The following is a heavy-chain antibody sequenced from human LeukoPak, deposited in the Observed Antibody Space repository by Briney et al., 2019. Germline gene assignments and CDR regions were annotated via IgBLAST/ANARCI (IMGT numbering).Heavy chain of an antibody. D-gene: IGHD6-13*01. V-gene: IGHV1-2*02. CDR3: ARGDGSSWTNFDF. J-gene: IGHJ4*02. CDR2: INPNSGGT. Sequence: GASVKVSCKASGYTFTGSYMHWVRQAPGQGLEWMGWINPNSGGTKYAPKFQGRVTMIRDTSINTAYMELSRLRSDDTAVYYCARGDGSSWTNFDFWGQGTLVTVSS. CDR1: GYTFTGSY.